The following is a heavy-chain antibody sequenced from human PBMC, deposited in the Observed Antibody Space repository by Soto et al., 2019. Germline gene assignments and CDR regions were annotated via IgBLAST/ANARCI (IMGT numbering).Heavy chain of an antibody. V-gene: IGHV4-31*03. CDR1: GGSISSGGYY. J-gene: IGHJ4*02. CDR3: ARENYNSLTGYSYFDY. CDR2: IFYSGST. D-gene: IGHD3-9*01. Sequence: QVQLQESGPGLVKPSQTLSLTCTVSGGSISSGGYYWSWIRQHPGRGLEWIGYIFYSGSTSYNPSLKRRITISVDTSKNQFSLRLSSVTAADTAVYFCARENYNSLTGYSYFDYWGQGTLVTVSS.